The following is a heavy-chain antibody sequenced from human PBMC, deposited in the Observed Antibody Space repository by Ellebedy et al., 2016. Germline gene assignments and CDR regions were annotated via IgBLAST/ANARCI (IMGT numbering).Heavy chain of an antibody. D-gene: IGHD4-17*01. Sequence: SETLSLTCTVSGYSISSGYYWGWIRQPPGKGLEWIGSIYHLGNTYFNPSLMSRVTISVDTSKNQFSLTLRSVTAADTAVYYCARLRAYGDYSVDSWGQGTLVTVSS. CDR2: IYHLGNT. CDR1: GYSISSGYY. CDR3: ARLRAYGDYSVDS. V-gene: IGHV4-38-2*02. J-gene: IGHJ4*02.